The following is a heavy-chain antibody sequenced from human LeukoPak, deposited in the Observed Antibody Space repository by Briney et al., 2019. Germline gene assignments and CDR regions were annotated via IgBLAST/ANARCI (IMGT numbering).Heavy chain of an antibody. D-gene: IGHD4-17*01. Sequence: GGSLRLSCAASGFTFSTYYVNWVRQAPGKGLEWVSCISSSSTYTYYADSVRGRFTISRDNAKNTLYLQMNSLRAEDTAVYYCVNSPGIGTYGDRGTAVDYWGQGTLVTVSS. V-gene: IGHV3-21*01. CDR1: GFTFSTYY. CDR3: VNSPGIGTYGDRGTAVDY. J-gene: IGHJ4*02. CDR2: ISSSSTYT.